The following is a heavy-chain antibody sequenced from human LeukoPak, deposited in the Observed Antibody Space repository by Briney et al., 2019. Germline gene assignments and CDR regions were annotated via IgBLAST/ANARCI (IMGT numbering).Heavy chain of an antibody. D-gene: IGHD3-16*01. CDR1: GFTFNKYP. J-gene: IGHJ4*02. CDR3: VRDLNWAFDY. Sequence: GGSLRLSCAASGFTFNKYPMNWVRQAPGKGLEWISNIRDDSDATTYADSVKGRFTISRDNAKNSLYLQINSLRAGDTAVYYCVRDLNWAFDYWGQGTLVTVSS. CDR2: IRDDSDAT. V-gene: IGHV3-48*01.